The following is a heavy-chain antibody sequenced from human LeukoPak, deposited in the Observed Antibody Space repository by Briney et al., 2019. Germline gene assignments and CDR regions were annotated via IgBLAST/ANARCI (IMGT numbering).Heavy chain of an antibody. CDR1: GYTFTSYG. CDR3: ARDFPPITWELPYYYYYYMDV. CDR2: INPNSGGT. V-gene: IGHV1-2*02. D-gene: IGHD1-26*01. J-gene: IGHJ6*03. Sequence: GASVKVSCRASGYTFTSYGISWGRQAPGQGLEWMGWINPNSGGTNYAQRFQGRVTLTRDTSISTAYMELRRLRSDDAAVYYCARDFPPITWELPYYYYYYMDVWGKGTTVTVSS.